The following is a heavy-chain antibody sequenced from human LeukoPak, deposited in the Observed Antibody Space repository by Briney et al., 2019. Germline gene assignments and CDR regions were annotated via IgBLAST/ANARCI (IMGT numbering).Heavy chain of an antibody. V-gene: IGHV1-2*02. CDR3: ARIVPVVAATESAFDY. D-gene: IGHD2-15*01. CDR1: GYTFTGYY. J-gene: IGHJ4*02. Sequence: ASVKVSCKASGYTFTGYYMHWVRQAPGQGLEWMGWINPNSGGTNYAQKFQGRVTMTRDTSISTAYMELSRLRSDETAVYYCARIVPVVAATESAFDYWGQGTLVTVSS. CDR2: INPNSGGT.